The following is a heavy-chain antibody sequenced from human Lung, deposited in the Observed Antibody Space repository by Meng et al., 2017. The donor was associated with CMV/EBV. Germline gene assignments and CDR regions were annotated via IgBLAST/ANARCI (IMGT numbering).Heavy chain of an antibody. CDR3: ARGGYYDFWSGYSYYYYYGMDV. D-gene: IGHD3-3*01. CDR2: IYYSGST. Sequence: SXTXSLXCTVSGGXISSYYWSWIRQPPGKGLEWIGYIYYSGSTNYNPSLKSRVTLSVDTSKNQFSLKLCSVTAADTAVYYCARGGYYDFWSGYSYYYYYGMDVXGQGXTVTVSS. J-gene: IGHJ6*02. V-gene: IGHV4-59*01. CDR1: GGXISSYY.